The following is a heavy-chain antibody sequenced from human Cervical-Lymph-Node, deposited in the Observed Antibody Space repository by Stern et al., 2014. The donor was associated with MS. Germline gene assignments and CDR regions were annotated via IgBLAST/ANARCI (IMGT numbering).Heavy chain of an antibody. CDR1: GG. V-gene: IGHV1-69*06. J-gene: IGHJ5*02. CDR3: ARGGGDNWFDP. CDR2: VIPFVGTP. Sequence: VQLVESGAEVKKPGSSVKISCKSSGGISWVRQAPGQGLEWMGGVIPFVGTPNHAPKFNGRLTKPPDTPTNTAHLEVHRLKPDCQAVYSCARGGGDNWFDPWGQGTLVTVSS. D-gene: IGHD3-16*01.